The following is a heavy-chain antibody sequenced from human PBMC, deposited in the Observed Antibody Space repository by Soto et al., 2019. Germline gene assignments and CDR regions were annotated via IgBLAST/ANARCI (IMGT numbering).Heavy chain of an antibody. J-gene: IGHJ4*02. D-gene: IGHD1-20*01. CDR3: ARGFFNWNYFDY. CDR1: GDSVSSNSAA. V-gene: IGHV6-1*01. Sequence: PSQTLSLTCAISGDSVSSNSAAWNWIRQSPSRGLEWLGRTYCRSKWYNDYVVSVKSRITINPDTSKNQFSLQLNSATPEDTAVYYCARGFFNWNYFDYWGQGTLVTVSS. CDR2: TYCRSKWYN.